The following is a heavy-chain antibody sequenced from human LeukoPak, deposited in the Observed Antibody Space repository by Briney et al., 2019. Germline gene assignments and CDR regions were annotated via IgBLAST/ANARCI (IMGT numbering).Heavy chain of an antibody. CDR2: INHSGST. CDR3: AREDGSGSYLGWFGP. CDR1: GGSFSGYY. Sequence: SETLSLTCAVYGGSFSGYYWSWIRQPPGKGLEWIGEINHSGSTNYNPSLKSRVTISVDTSKNQFSLKLSSVTAADTAVYYCAREDGSGSYLGWFGPWGQGTLVTVSS. J-gene: IGHJ5*02. V-gene: IGHV4-34*01. D-gene: IGHD3-10*01.